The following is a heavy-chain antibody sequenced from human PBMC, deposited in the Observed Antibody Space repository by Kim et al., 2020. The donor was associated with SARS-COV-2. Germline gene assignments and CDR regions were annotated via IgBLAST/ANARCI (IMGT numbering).Heavy chain of an antibody. CDR3: AKDRWPSGATRQHFEN. CDR1: GFTFNNFA. D-gene: IGHD1-26*01. J-gene: IGHJ4*02. CDR2: ISHDGNNK. V-gene: IGHV3-30*04. Sequence: GGSLRLSCTASGFTFNNFAMHWLRQAPGKGLEWVAVISHDGNNKYYVDSVKGRFTISRDNSKKMLLLQMNSLRAEDRAVYYCAKDRWPSGATRQHFENWGPGTLVTVSS.